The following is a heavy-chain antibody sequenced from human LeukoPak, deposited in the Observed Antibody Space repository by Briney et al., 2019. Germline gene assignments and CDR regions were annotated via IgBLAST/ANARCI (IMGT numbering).Heavy chain of an antibody. CDR3: ARGEGYCSGGSCYSDYYYYYMDV. D-gene: IGHD2-15*01. J-gene: IGHJ6*03. CDR2: INPNSGGT. V-gene: IGHV1-2*02. Sequence: ASVKVSCKASGYTFTGYYMHWVRQAPGQGLEWMGWINPNSGGTNYAQKFQGRVTMTRDTSISTAYMELSRLRSDDTAVYYCARGEGYCSGGSCYSDYYYYYMDVWGKGTTVTVSS. CDR1: GYTFTGYY.